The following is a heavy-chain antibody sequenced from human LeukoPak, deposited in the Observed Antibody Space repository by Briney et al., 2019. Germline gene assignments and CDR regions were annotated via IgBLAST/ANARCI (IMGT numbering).Heavy chain of an antibody. Sequence: GGSLRLSCAASGFTFSGSAMHWVRQASGKGLEWVGRIRSKANSYATAYAASVKGRFTISRDDSKNTAYLQMNSLKTEDTAVYYCTSHIAVAGKDLDYWGQGTLVTVSS. V-gene: IGHV3-73*01. CDR1: GFTFSGSA. D-gene: IGHD6-19*01. CDR3: TSHIAVAGKDLDY. CDR2: IRSKANSYAT. J-gene: IGHJ4*02.